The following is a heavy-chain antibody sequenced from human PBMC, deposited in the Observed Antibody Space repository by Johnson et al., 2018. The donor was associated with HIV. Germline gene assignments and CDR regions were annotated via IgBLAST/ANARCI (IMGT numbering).Heavy chain of an antibody. V-gene: IGHV3-49*04. CDR1: GFTFGDYA. D-gene: IGHD2-2*01. CDR3: TQWYCSSTSCYQGAFDI. J-gene: IGHJ3*02. CDR2: IRSKAYGGTT. Sequence: VQLVESGGGLVQPGRSLRLSCTASGFTFGDYAMSWVRQAPGKGLEWVGFIRSKAYGGTTEYAASVKGRFTISRDDSKSIAYLQMNSLKTEDTAVYYCTQWYCSSTSCYQGAFDIWGKGTMVTVSS.